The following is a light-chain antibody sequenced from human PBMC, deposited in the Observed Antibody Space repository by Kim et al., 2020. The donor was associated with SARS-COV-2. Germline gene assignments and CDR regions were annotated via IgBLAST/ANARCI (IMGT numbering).Light chain of an antibody. J-gene: IGKJ1*01. V-gene: IGKV3-20*01. CDR3: QQYGSSPQT. CDR2: GAS. Sequence: SPGERATLSCRASPSVSSSYLAWYQQKPGQAPRLLIYGASSRATGIPDRFSGSGSGTDFTLTISRLEPEDFAVYYCQQYGSSPQTFGQGTKVEIK. CDR1: PSVSSSY.